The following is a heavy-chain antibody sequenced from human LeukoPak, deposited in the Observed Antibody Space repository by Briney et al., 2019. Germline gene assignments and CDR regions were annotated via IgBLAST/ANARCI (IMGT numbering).Heavy chain of an antibody. V-gene: IGHV3-30*02. J-gene: IGHJ4*02. CDR1: GFTFSSYG. CDR3: AKGADIVVVPAAWDFDY. Sequence: GGSLRLSCAASGFTFSSYGMHWVRQAPGKGLEWVAFIRYDGSNKYYADSVKGRFTISRDKSKNTLYLQMNSLRAEDTAVYYCAKGADIVVVPAAWDFDYWGQGTLVTVSS. CDR2: IRYDGSNK. D-gene: IGHD2-2*01.